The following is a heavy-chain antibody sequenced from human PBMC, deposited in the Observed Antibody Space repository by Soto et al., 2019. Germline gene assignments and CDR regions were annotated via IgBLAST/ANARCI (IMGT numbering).Heavy chain of an antibody. CDR1: GFSLTTSGVG. Sequence: QITLKESGPTLVKPTQTLTLTCTFSGFSLTTSGVGVGWIRQPPGKALEWLALIYWDDDKRYSPSLKSRLTNTQDTSKNQVVHRMTNMHPADTATYFGAHTTTTVTSWIAPWGPGTLVTVSS. CDR3: AHTTTTVTSWIAP. CDR2: IYWDDDK. J-gene: IGHJ5*02. D-gene: IGHD4-17*01. V-gene: IGHV2-5*02.